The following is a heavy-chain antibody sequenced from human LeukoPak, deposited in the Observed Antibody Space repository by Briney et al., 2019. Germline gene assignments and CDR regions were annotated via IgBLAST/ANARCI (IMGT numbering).Heavy chain of an antibody. CDR3: ASCTAIHDAFDI. V-gene: IGHV1-8*02. CDR2: MNPNSGNT. Sequence: ASVKVSCKASGGTFSSYAISWVRQAPGQGLEWMGWMNPNSGNTGYAQKFQGRVTMTRNTSISTAYMELSSLRSEDTAVYYCASCTAIHDAFDIWGQGTMVTVSS. CDR1: GGTFSSYA. D-gene: IGHD2-2*02. J-gene: IGHJ3*02.